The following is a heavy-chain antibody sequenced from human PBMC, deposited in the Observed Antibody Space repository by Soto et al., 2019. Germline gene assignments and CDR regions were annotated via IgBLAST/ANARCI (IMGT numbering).Heavy chain of an antibody. J-gene: IGHJ6*02. CDR2: IYYSGST. CDR1: GGSISSYY. V-gene: IGHV4-59*01. D-gene: IGHD3-3*01. Sequence: SETLSLTCTVSGGSISSYYWIWIRQPPGKGLEWIGYIYYSGSTNYNPSLKSRVTISVDTSKNQFSLKLSSVTAADTAVYYCARGSHYDFWSGYKIYYYYGMDVWGQGTTVTVSS. CDR3: ARGSHYDFWSGYKIYYYYGMDV.